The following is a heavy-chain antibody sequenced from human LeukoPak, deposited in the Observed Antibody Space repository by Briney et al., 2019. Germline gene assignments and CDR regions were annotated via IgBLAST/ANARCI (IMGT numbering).Heavy chain of an antibody. V-gene: IGHV3-9*01. CDR2: ISWNSGSI. CDR1: GFTFDDYA. Sequence: GGSLRLSCATSGFTFDDYAMHWVRQAPGKGLEWVSGISWNSGSIGYADSVKGRFTISRDNAKNSLYLQMNSLRAEDTALYYCARATHYYESSGYDYWGQGTLVTVSS. CDR3: ARATHYYESSGYDY. D-gene: IGHD3-22*01. J-gene: IGHJ4*02.